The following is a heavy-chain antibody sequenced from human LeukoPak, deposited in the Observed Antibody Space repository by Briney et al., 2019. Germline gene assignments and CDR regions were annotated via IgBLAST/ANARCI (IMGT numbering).Heavy chain of an antibody. V-gene: IGHV4-30-4*08. CDR3: ARDTFDSRAFDI. D-gene: IGHD3-22*01. CDR1: GGSLSSGDYF. Sequence: PSETLSLTCTVSGGSLSSGDYFWSWIRQPPGKGLEWIGYIYYSGSTYYNPSLKSRVTISVDTSKNQFSLKLSSVTAADTAVYYCARDTFDSRAFDIWGQGTMVTVSS. CDR2: IYYSGST. J-gene: IGHJ3*02.